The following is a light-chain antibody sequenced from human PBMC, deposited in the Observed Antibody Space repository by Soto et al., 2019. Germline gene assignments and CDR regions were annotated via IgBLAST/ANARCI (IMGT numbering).Light chain of an antibody. V-gene: IGKV1-5*03. J-gene: IGKJ5*01. Sequence: DIQVTQSPSTLSAAVGDRVTITCRASQSISNWLAWYQQKPGKAPKLLIYKASSLESGVPSRFSGSGSGTEFTLTISSLHPDDFASYYCQHYNSYSPITFGQGTRLEI. CDR2: KAS. CDR1: QSISNW. CDR3: QHYNSYSPIT.